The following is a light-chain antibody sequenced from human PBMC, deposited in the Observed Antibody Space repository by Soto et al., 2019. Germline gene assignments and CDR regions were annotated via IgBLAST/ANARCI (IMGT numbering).Light chain of an antibody. Sequence: QSVLTQPASVSGSPGQSITISCTGTSSDVGSYNLVSWYQQHPGKARKLMIYEVSKRPSGVSNRFSGSKSGNTASLTISGVQAEDEADYYCCSYAGSSTPYVFGTGTKVTVI. CDR1: SSDVGSYNL. CDR2: EVS. J-gene: IGLJ1*01. CDR3: CSYAGSSTPYV. V-gene: IGLV2-23*02.